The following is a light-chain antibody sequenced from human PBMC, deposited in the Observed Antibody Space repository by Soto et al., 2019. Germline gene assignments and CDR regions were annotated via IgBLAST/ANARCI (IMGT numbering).Light chain of an antibody. CDR3: QHRYNWPFT. Sequence: EIVLTQSPATLSLSPGERATLSCSASQTVTSYLVWYQQKPGQAPRLLIYVASNRATGIPARFTGSESGTDFTLTISSLEPEDFAVYYCQHRYNWPFTFGQGTRLEIK. CDR1: QTVTSY. J-gene: IGKJ5*01. CDR2: VAS. V-gene: IGKV3-11*01.